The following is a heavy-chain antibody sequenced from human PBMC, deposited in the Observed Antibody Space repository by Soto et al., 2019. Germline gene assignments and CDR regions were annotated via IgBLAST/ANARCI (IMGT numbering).Heavy chain of an antibody. J-gene: IGHJ4*02. Sequence: LRLSCAASGFAFSSYGIHWVRQAPGKGLEWVAFISYDGSHTFSADSVKGRFTISRDNSKNTLYLQMNSLGAEDTAVYYCARVRRGYCSGATCYDRPFDYWGQGALVTVSS. CDR2: ISYDGSHT. D-gene: IGHD2-15*01. CDR3: ARVRRGYCSGATCYDRPFDY. V-gene: IGHV3-33*01. CDR1: GFAFSSYG.